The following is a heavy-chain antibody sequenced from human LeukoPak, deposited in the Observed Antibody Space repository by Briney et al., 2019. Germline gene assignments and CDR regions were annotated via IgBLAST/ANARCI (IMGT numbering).Heavy chain of an antibody. V-gene: IGHV4-34*01. D-gene: IGHD3-22*01. J-gene: IGHJ4*02. CDR1: GGSFSGYY. Sequence: SETLSLTCAVYGGSFSGYYWSWIRQPPGKGLEWIGEINHSGSTNYNPSLKSRVTIPVDTSKNQFSLKLSSVTAADTAVYYCARGRPHYYDSSGYLVGQYYFDYWGQGTLVTVSS. CDR3: ARGRPHYYDSSGYLVGQYYFDY. CDR2: INHSGST.